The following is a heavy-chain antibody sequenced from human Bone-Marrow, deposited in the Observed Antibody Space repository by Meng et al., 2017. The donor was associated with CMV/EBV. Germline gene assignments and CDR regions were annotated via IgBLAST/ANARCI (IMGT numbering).Heavy chain of an antibody. J-gene: IGHJ5*02. Sequence: GGSLRLSCAASGFTFSNYALHWVRQAPGKGLEWVADVWYDGSDKYYANSVKGRFTISRDNSKNTLYLQMNSLRAEDTAIYYCARSSGTTWRHLFDPWGQGTLVTVSS. CDR3: ARSSGTTWRHLFDP. V-gene: IGHV3-33*08. D-gene: IGHD1-7*01. CDR2: VWYDGSDK. CDR1: GFTFSNYA.